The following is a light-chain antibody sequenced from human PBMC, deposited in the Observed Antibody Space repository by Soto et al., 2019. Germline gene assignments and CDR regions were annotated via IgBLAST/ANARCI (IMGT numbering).Light chain of an antibody. V-gene: IGKV1-39*01. CDR1: QSVTTY. CDR2: VAS. CDR3: QQTYSTPPLS. J-gene: IGKJ4*01. Sequence: DIRMTQSPSSLSASVGDRVPITCRASQSVTTYLNWYQQKPGKAPKLLIYVASTLQSGVPSRFSGSGSGTDYALTISSLQPEDSATYFCQQTYSTPPLSFGGGTRIEIK.